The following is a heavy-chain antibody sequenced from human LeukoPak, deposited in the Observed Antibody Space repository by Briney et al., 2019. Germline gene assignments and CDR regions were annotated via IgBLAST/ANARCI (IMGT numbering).Heavy chain of an antibody. D-gene: IGHD6-6*01. CDR1: GFIFGDYV. CDR2: IRSKGYGGTT. J-gene: IGHJ4*02. CDR3: TRVGYSSSYYFDY. Sequence: GRSLRLSCVASGFIFGDYVLHWVRQAPGKGLVGVGFIRSKGYGGTTEYAASVKGRFTISRDDFKSIASLQMNSLKTEDTAVYYCTRVGYSSSYYFDYWGQGTLVTVSS. V-gene: IGHV3-49*04.